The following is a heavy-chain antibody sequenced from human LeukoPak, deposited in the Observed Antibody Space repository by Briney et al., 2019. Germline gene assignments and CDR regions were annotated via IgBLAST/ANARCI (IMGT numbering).Heavy chain of an antibody. V-gene: IGHV1-2*02. CDR3: AKDRSKGSYGDEFDF. J-gene: IGHJ4*02. Sequence: ASVKVSCKASGHTFTGYYMHWVRQAPGQGLEWMGWINPNSGGTNYAQKFQGRVTMTRDTSISTAYMELSRLRSDDTAVYYCAKDRSKGSYGDEFDFWGQGTLVTVSS. D-gene: IGHD1-26*01. CDR1: GHTFTGYY. CDR2: INPNSGGT.